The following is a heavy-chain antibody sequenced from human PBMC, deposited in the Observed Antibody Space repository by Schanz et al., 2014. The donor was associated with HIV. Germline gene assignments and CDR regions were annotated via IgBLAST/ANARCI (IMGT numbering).Heavy chain of an antibody. V-gene: IGHV3-21*06. CDR3: ARDLGYCGGGSCS. CDR2: ISSSGGYI. CDR1: GFPFSSYA. Sequence: EVQLVESGEGLVKPGGSLRLSCTGSGFPFSSYAINWVRQAPGKGLEWLSSISSSGGYIYYADSVKGRFTVSRDNSNNKLFLQMNSLRADDTGVYYCARDLGYCGGGSCSWGQGTLVTVSS. J-gene: IGHJ4*02. D-gene: IGHD2-15*01.